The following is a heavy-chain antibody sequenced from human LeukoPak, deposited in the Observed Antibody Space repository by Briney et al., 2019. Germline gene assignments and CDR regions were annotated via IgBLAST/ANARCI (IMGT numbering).Heavy chain of an antibody. CDR3: IGSTGWVGQ. Sequence: PGGSLRLSCVGSGFTFSNFWMHWVRQAPGKGPVWVSRISNNGITTTDADSVRGRFTISRDNAKNTLYLQIGNLRAEDTAIYYCIGSTGWVGQWGQGTLVTVSS. D-gene: IGHD6-19*01. V-gene: IGHV3-74*03. CDR1: GFTFSNFW. J-gene: IGHJ1*01. CDR2: ISNNGITT.